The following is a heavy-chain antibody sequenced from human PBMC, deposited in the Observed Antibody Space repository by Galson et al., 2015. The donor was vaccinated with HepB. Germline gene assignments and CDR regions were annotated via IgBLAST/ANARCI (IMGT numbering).Heavy chain of an antibody. J-gene: IGHJ4*02. CDR1: RFGFSDYA. Sequence: SLRLSCAASRFGFSDYAMYWVRQAPGKGLEWVAVISYDGSNKYYGDLVKGRFTISRDNSKNTLYLQMNSLRNEDTAVYYCGRGGLRAVAGTKGDYWGQGTLVTVSS. CDR2: ISYDGSNK. CDR3: GRGGLRAVAGTKGDY. D-gene: IGHD6-19*01. V-gene: IGHV3-30*04.